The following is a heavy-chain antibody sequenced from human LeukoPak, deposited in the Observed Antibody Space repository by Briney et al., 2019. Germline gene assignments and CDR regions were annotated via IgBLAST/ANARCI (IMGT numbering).Heavy chain of an antibody. V-gene: IGHV3-7*03. Sequence: GGSLRLSCAASGFTFSTYWMSWARQAPGKGLEWVANIKQDGSEKYYVDSVKGRFTISRDNSKNTLYLQMNSLRAEDTAVYYCAKNLKDYYDSSGYYGYWYFDLWGRGTLVTVSS. CDR1: GFTFSTYW. D-gene: IGHD3-22*01. J-gene: IGHJ2*01. CDR2: IKQDGSEK. CDR3: AKNLKDYYDSSGYYGYWYFDL.